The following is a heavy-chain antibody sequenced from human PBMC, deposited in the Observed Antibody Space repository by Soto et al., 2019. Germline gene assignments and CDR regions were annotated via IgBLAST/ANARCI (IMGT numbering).Heavy chain of an antibody. CDR3: SRGSTYYGFLT. CDR1: GDSMGSGDYY. CDR2: IYYIGTT. Sequence: SETLSLTCTVSGDSMGSGDYYWTWIRQPPGKGLEWIGYIYYIGTTFYNPSLERRVNISIDTSKNHFSLRLTSVTAADTAVYYCSRGSTYYGFLTWGQGTLVTVSS. D-gene: IGHD3-10*01. J-gene: IGHJ5*02. V-gene: IGHV4-30-4*01.